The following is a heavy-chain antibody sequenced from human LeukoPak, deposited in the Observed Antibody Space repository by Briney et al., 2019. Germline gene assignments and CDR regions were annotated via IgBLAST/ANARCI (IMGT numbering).Heavy chain of an antibody. CDR1: GFTFSSYG. CDR3: ARGIIYLDY. Sequence: GGPLRLSCAASGFTFSSYGMHWVRQAPGKGLEWVSLIYGDGTTDYADSVKGRFHISRHNSKNTLYLQMNSLRAEDTAVYYCARGIIYLDYWGQGTLVTVSS. V-gene: IGHV3-NL1*01. J-gene: IGHJ4*02. CDR2: IYGDGTT. D-gene: IGHD3-10*01.